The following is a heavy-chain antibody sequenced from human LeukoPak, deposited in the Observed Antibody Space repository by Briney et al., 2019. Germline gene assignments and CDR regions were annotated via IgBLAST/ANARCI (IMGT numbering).Heavy chain of an antibody. J-gene: IGHJ4*02. V-gene: IGHV3-23*01. D-gene: IGHD3-22*01. CDR2: ISGSGGST. CDR1: GFTFSSYA. CDR3: AKHTYYYDSSGYYYLDY. Sequence: GGSLRLSCAASGFTFSSYAMGWVRQAPGKGLEWVSAISGSGGSTYYADSVKGRFTISRDNSKNTLYLQMNSLRAEDTAVYYCAKHTYYYDSSGYYYLDYWGQGTLVTVSS.